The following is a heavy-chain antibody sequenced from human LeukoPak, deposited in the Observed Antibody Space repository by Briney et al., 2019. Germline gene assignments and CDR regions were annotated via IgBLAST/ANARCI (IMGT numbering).Heavy chain of an antibody. CDR2: IYNSGST. CDR1: GGSISTYY. Sequence: MTSETLSLTCTVSGGSISTYYWSWIRQPPGKGLEWIGYIYNSGSTNYNPSLKSRVTISVDTSKNQFSLKLSSVTAADTAVYYCARENSNSWYLDYWGQGTLVTVSS. J-gene: IGHJ4*02. CDR3: ARENSNSWYLDY. V-gene: IGHV4-59*01. D-gene: IGHD6-13*01.